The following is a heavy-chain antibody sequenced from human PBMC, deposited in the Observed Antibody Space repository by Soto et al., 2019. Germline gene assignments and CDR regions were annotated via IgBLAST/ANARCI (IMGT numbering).Heavy chain of an antibody. CDR1: GFTFSAHY. J-gene: IGHJ4*02. CDR2: TRNKANSYTT. V-gene: IGHV3-72*01. D-gene: IGHD2-2*01. CDR3: ASSIGYCSTTSCHHYYFDF. Sequence: EVQLVESGGGLVQPGGSLRLSCAASGFTFSAHYMDWVRQAPGKGLEWVGRTRNKANSYTTEYAASVKGRFTISRDDSESSLYLQMNSLKNEGTAVYYCASSIGYCSTTSCHHYYFDFWGQGTLVTVSS.